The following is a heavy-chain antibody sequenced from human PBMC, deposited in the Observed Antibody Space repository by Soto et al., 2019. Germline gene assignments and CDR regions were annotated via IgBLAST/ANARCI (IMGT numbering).Heavy chain of an antibody. CDR3: ASGIQLWLRRINNGYSG. Sequence: ASVKLSCKAPGGTFSTYAISWVRQAPGQGLEWMGGIIPMFGTANYAQRFQDRVTITADESTNTVYMELSSLRSEDTAVYFCASGIQLWLRRINNGYSGWGQGTLVTVS. V-gene: IGHV1-69*13. CDR2: IIPMFGTA. J-gene: IGHJ4*02. D-gene: IGHD5-18*01. CDR1: GGTFSTYA.